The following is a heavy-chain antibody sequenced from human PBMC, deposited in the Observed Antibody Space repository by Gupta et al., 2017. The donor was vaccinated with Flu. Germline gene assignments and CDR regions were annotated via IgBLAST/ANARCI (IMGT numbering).Heavy chain of an antibody. Sequence: MHWVRQAQGKGLVWVSGINGDGRRTSYADSVKGRFTISRDNTKNTLYLQMNSLRAEDTAVYYCARGTGVNDYWGQGTLVTVSS. V-gene: IGHV3-74*01. CDR2: INGDGRRT. J-gene: IGHJ4*02. D-gene: IGHD7-27*01. CDR3: ARGTGVNDY.